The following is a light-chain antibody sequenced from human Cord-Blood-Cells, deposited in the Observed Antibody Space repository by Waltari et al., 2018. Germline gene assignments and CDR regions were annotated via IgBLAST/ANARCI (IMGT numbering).Light chain of an antibody. CDR1: SSDVGGYNH. J-gene: IGLJ2*01. CDR2: DVS. V-gene: IGLV2-14*01. Sequence: QSALTQPASVSGSPGQSLTISCTGTSSDVGGYNHVPWYQQHPGKAPKLMIYDVSNRPSGVSNRFSGSKSGNTASLTISGLQAEDEADYYCSSYTSSSTLVFGGGTKLTVL. CDR3: SSYTSSSTLV.